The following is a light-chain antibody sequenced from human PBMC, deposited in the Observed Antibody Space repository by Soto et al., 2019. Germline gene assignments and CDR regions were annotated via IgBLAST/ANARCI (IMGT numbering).Light chain of an antibody. J-gene: IGLJ1*01. CDR3: CSYAGSYSYV. V-gene: IGLV2-11*01. Sequence: QSALTQPRSVSGSPGQSVYISCNGARSDVGGYDYVSWYQQHPDKAPKVIIYDVIKRPSGVPDRFSGSKSGNTASLTISGLQSDDEADYYCCSYAGSYSYVFGPGTKVTVL. CDR1: RSDVGGYDY. CDR2: DVI.